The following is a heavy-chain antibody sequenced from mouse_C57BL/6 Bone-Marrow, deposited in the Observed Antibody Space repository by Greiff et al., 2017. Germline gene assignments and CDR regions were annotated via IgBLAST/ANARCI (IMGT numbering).Heavy chain of an antibody. CDR2: INPYNGDT. J-gene: IGHJ1*03. Sequence: LVESGTELVKPGDSVKISCKASGYSFTGYFMNWVMQSHGKSLEWIGRINPYNGDTFYNQKFKGKATLTVDKSSSTAHMELRSLTSEDSAVYYCARGYFDVWGTGTTVTVSS. V-gene: IGHV1-20*01. CDR1: GYSFTGYF. CDR3: ARGYFDV.